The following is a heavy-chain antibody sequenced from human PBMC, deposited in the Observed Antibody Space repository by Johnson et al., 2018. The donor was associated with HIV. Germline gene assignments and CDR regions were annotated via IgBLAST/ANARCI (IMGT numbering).Heavy chain of an antibody. CDR1: GFAFSNYG. CDR2: ISFDGSHK. V-gene: IGHV3-30*18. J-gene: IGHJ3*02. D-gene: IGHD3/OR15-3a*01. CDR3: AKDKFMFLDNPVDAFDI. Sequence: QVQLVESGGGVVQPGRSLRLSCAASGFAFSNYGMHWVHQAPGKGLEWVAVISFDGSHKYYTDSVKGLSTISRDNSNNTLYLHMNSLRPDDTGVYYCAKDKFMFLDNPVDAFDIWGQGTMVTVSS.